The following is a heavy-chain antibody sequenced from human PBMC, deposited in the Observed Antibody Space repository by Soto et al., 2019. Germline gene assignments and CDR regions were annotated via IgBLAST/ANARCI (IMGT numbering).Heavy chain of an antibody. Sequence: PSETLSLTCTFSGGSISSYYWSLIRQPPGKGLEWIGYIYYSGSTNYNPSLKSRVTISVDTSKNQFSLKLSSVTAADTAVYYCGRQQWLVLNAFDIWGQGTMVTVS. D-gene: IGHD6-19*01. CDR2: IYYSGST. V-gene: IGHV4-59*01. CDR1: GGSISSYY. J-gene: IGHJ3*02. CDR3: GRQQWLVLNAFDI.